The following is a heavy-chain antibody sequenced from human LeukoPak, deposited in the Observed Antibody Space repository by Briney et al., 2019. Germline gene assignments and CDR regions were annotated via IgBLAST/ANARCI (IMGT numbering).Heavy chain of an antibody. Sequence: PGGSLRLSCAASGFTFSGYSMNWVRQAPGKGLEWVSSLTSSSSYIYYADSVKGRFTISKDNAKNSLYLQMNSLRAEDTAVYYCARGETSWTLPNDYWGKGTLVTVS. CDR2: LTSSSSYI. J-gene: IGHJ4*02. V-gene: IGHV3-21*01. D-gene: IGHD2-15*01. CDR1: GFTFSGYS. CDR3: ARGETSWTLPNDY.